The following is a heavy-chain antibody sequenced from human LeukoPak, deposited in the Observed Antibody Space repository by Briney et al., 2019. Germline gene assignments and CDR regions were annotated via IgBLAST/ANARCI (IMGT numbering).Heavy chain of an antibody. CDR3: ARDSTPPDGDYGGDYYYGMDV. CDR2: ISSSGSTI. Sequence: GGSLRLSGAASGFTFSSYSMNWVRQAPGKGLEGVSYISSSGSTIYYADSVKGRFTISRDNAKNSLYLQMNSLRAEDTAVYYCARDSTPPDGDYGGDYYYGMDVWGQGTTVTVSS. V-gene: IGHV3-48*04. D-gene: IGHD4-23*01. J-gene: IGHJ6*02. CDR1: GFTFSSYS.